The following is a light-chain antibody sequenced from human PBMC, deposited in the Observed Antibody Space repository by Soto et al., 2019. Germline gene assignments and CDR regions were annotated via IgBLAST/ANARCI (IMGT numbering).Light chain of an antibody. J-gene: IGKJ1*01. CDR3: QQYNSYSRT. CDR1: QSISSW. CDR2: KAS. V-gene: IGKV1-5*03. Sequence: DVNMTQSLSSVSASVGDRVTITCRASQSISSWLAWYQQKPGKAPKLLIYKASSLESGVPSRFSGSGSGTEFTLTISSLQPDDFATYYCQQYNSYSRTFGQGTKVDI.